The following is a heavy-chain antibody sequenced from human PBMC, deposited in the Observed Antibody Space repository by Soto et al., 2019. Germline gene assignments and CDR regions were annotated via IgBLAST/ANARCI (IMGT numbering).Heavy chain of an antibody. V-gene: IGHV1-8*01. D-gene: IGHD5-12*01. CDR2: MNPNSGNT. CDR3: ASGRDIVAAHPSSSSHL. CDR1: GYTFTSYD. J-gene: IGHJ5*02. Sequence: ASVKVSCKASGYTFTSYDINWVRQATGQGLEWMGWMNPNSGNTGYAQKFQGRVTMTRNTSISTAYMELSSLRSEDTAVYYCASGRDIVAAHPSSSSHLWCPGPLLTLSS.